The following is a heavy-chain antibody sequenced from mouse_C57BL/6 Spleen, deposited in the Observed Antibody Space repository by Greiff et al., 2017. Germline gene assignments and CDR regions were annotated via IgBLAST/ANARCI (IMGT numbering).Heavy chain of an antibody. D-gene: IGHD2-1*01. J-gene: IGHJ4*01. CDR1: GYTFTDHT. CDR2: IYPRDGST. V-gene: IGHV1-78*01. CDR3: ARGGYYGNHYGGDYYAMDY. Sequence: VQLQQSDAELVKPGASVKISCKVSGYTFTDHTIHWMKQRPEQGLAWIGYIYPRDGSTKYNEKFKGKATLTADKSSSTDYMQLNRLTSEDSAVYFCARGGYYGNHYGGDYYAMDYWGQGTSVTVSS.